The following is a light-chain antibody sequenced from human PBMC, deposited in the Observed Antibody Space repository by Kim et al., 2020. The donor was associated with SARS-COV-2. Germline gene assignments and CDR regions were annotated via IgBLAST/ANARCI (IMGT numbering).Light chain of an antibody. J-gene: IGKJ2*01. Sequence: RASIHCKSSQSVLDNPNNKEYLSWYQQKPGQPPKLLIYWASTRASGVPDRFSGSGSGTYFTLTISNLQAEDVAVYYCQQYYETPYIFGQGTKLEI. CDR3: QQYYETPYI. CDR1: QSVLDNPNNKEY. CDR2: WAS. V-gene: IGKV4-1*01.